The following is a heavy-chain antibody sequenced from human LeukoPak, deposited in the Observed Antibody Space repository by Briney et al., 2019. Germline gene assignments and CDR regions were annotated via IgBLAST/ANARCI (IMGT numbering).Heavy chain of an antibody. CDR3: ARVHDSSGYYWYFDL. CDR2: ISSSSSYI. J-gene: IGHJ2*01. V-gene: IGHV3-21*01. Sequence: GESLKISCAASGFTFSSYSMNWVRQAPGKGLEWVSSISSSSSYIYYADSVKGRFTISRDNAKNSLYLQMNSLRAEDTAVYYCARVHDSSGYYWYFDLWGRGTLVTVSS. CDR1: GFTFSSYS. D-gene: IGHD3-22*01.